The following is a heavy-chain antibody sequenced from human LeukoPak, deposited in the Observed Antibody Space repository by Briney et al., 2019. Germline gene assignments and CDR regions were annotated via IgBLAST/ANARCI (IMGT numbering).Heavy chain of an antibody. J-gene: IGHJ4*01. CDR1: GYSITRAYN. D-gene: IGHD1-26*01. V-gene: IGHV4-38-2*02. CDR2: TSHAGDT. Sequence: PSETLSLTCTVSGYSITRAYNWGWLRQSPEKVLEGIASTSHAGDTYYNPSLKSRVTISVDTSKNLFSLTLASVTAPETAVYFCARGEVGEFDHWGNGALVTVSS. CDR3: ARGEVGEFDH.